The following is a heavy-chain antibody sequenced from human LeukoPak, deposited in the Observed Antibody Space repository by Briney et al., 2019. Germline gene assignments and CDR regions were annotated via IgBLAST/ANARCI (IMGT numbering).Heavy chain of an antibody. V-gene: IGHV3-9*01. D-gene: IGHD3-10*01. CDR1: GFTFDDYA. CDR2: ISWNSGSI. Sequence: GGSLRLSCAASGFTFDDYAMHWVRQAPGKGLEWVSGISWNSGSIGYADSVKGRFTISRDNSKNTLYLQMNSLRAEDTAVYYCAKDSELLWFGPAGAFDIWGQGTMVTVSS. CDR3: AKDSELLWFGPAGAFDI. J-gene: IGHJ3*02.